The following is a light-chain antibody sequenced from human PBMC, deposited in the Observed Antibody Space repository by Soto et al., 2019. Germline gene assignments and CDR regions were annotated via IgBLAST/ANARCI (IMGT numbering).Light chain of an antibody. CDR2: EVS. Sequence: QSALTQSPSASGSPGQSVTISCTGTGSDVGGYNYVSWYQHHPGKAPKVMIYEVSKRPSGVPDRFSVSRSGNTASLTVSGLQAEDEADYYCSSYAGSNSVVFGGGTKLTVL. CDR1: GSDVGGYNY. J-gene: IGLJ2*01. CDR3: SSYAGSNSVV. V-gene: IGLV2-8*01.